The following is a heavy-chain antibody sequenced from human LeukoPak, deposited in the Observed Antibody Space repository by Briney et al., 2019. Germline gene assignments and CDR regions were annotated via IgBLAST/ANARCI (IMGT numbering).Heavy chain of an antibody. CDR2: IYYSGSI. V-gene: IGHV4-59*01. CDR1: GGSMSRYY. D-gene: IGHD6-19*01. CDR3: ARLEYSSGWYVY. Sequence: SETLSLTCSVSGGSMSRYYWSWIRQPPGKGLEWIGYIYYSGSINYNPSLKSRVTISVDTSKKEFSLKLSSVTAADTAVYFCARLEYSSGWYVYWGQGTLVTVSS. J-gene: IGHJ4*02.